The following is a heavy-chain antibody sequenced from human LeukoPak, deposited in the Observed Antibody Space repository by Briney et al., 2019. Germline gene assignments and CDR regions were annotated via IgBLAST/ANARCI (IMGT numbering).Heavy chain of an antibody. CDR1: GFSLTSSGMC. Sequence: ESGPALVKPTETLTLTCTFSGFSLTSSGMCVSWIRQPPGKALEWLARIDFDGDKYYSTSLQTRLTISKDTSKNQVVLTMTNMDPVDTATYYCARITVVGKTFDYWGQGTLVTVSS. D-gene: IGHD6-19*01. J-gene: IGHJ4*02. CDR3: ARITVVGKTFDY. CDR2: IDFDGDK. V-gene: IGHV2-70*11.